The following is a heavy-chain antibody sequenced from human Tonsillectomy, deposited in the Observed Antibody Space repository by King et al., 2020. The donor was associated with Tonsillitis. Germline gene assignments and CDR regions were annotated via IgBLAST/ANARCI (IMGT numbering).Heavy chain of an antibody. CDR1: GFTFSTYA. CDR3: AKESPYSGNYRFYYFDY. D-gene: IGHD1-26*01. Sequence: VQLVESGGGLVQPGGSLRLSCEASGFTFSTYAMSWVRQAPGKVPDVVSAVSGGDPRTFYADSVKGRFTISRDDSKNTVSLQMSSLRAEDTAVYYCAKESPYSGNYRFYYFDYWGQGTLVTVSS. J-gene: IGHJ4*02. CDR2: VSGGDPRT. V-gene: IGHV3-23*04.